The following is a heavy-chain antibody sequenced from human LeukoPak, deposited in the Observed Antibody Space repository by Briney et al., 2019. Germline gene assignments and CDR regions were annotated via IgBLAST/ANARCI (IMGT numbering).Heavy chain of an antibody. CDR1: GGSISSYY. V-gene: IGHV4-59*01. CDR2: IYYSGST. CDR3: ARGPPVDY. J-gene: IGHJ4*02. Sequence: SENLSLTCTVSGGSISSYYWSWIRQPPGKGLEWIGYIYYSGSTNYNPSLKSRVTISVDTSKNQFSLKLSSVTAADTAVYYCARGPPVDYWGQGTLVTVSS.